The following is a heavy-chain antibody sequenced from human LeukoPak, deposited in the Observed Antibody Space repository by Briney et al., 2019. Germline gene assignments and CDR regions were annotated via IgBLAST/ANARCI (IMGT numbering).Heavy chain of an antibody. CDR3: ARIGYYDSSGYSDY. Sequence: SETLSLTCAVYGGSFSGYYWSWIRQPPGKGLEWIGEINHSGSTNYNPSLKSRVTISVDTSKNQFSLKLSSVTAADTAVYYCARIGYYDSSGYSDYWGRGTLVTVSS. J-gene: IGHJ4*02. CDR2: INHSGST. D-gene: IGHD3-22*01. V-gene: IGHV4-34*01. CDR1: GGSFSGYY.